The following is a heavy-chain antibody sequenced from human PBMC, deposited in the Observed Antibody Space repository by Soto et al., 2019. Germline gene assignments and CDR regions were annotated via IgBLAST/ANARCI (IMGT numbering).Heavy chain of an antibody. CDR2: INHSGST. V-gene: IGHV4-34*01. CDR3: ARVPKIFGVVIGWHYRAGYGMDV. Sequence: PSETLSLTCAVYGGSFSGYYWSWIRQPPGKGLEWIGEINHSGSTNYNPSLKSRVTISVDTSKNQFSLKLSSVTAADTAVYYCARVPKIFGVVIGWHYRAGYGMDVWGQGTTVTVSS. CDR1: GGSFSGYY. J-gene: IGHJ6*02. D-gene: IGHD3-3*01.